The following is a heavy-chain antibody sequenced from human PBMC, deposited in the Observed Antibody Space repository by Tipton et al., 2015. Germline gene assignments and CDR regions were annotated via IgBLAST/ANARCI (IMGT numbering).Heavy chain of an antibody. D-gene: IGHD2-15*01. V-gene: IGHV4-4*02. CDR1: GDSISNNKW. CDR2: INHSGTT. J-gene: IGHJ4*02. CDR3: AAYCAGGSCADH. Sequence: TLSLTCEVSGDSISNNKWWTWVRQPPGKGPEWIGEINHSGTTNYSPSLKSRVTISVDESKNEFSLRLNSVTVADTAVYYCAAYCAGGSCADHWGQGTLVTVSS.